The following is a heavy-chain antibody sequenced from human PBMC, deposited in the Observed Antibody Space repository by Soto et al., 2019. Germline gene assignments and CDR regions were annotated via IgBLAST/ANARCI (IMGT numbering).Heavy chain of an antibody. J-gene: IGHJ4*02. Sequence: SVKVSWKASGFTFTSSAVQWVRQARGQRLEWIGWIVVGSGNTNYAQKFQERVTITRDMSTSTAYMELSSLRSEDTAVYYCAATTYYYDSSGYHFDYWGQGTLVTVSS. CDR2: IVVGSGNT. V-gene: IGHV1-58*01. D-gene: IGHD3-22*01. CDR1: GFTFTSSA. CDR3: AATTYYYDSSGYHFDY.